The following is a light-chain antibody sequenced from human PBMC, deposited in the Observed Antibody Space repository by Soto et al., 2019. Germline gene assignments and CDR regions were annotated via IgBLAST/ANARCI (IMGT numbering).Light chain of an antibody. CDR1: QDIRTD. V-gene: IGKV1-17*01. Sequence: DIQMTQSPSSLSASVGDRVTITCRAGQDIRTDLSWYQQKPGKAPKRLIYGASSLQSGVPSRFSGGGSGTEFTLTISSLQPDDFATYYCLQQNSYPPTFGQGTKVEVK. CDR3: LQQNSYPPT. J-gene: IGKJ1*01. CDR2: GAS.